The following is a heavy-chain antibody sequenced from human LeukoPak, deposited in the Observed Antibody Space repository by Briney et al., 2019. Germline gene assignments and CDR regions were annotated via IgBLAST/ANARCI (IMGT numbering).Heavy chain of an antibody. CDR2: IYYSGST. V-gene: IGHV4-59*01. CDR3: ARLRFSVYDSLGQDAFDV. D-gene: IGHD5/OR15-5a*01. J-gene: IGHJ3*01. CDR1: GGSFNNYY. Sequence: PSETLSLTCTVSGGSFNNYYWSWIRQPPGRGLEWIGYIYYSGSTNYNPSLKSRVTISVDTSKNQFSLKLNSVTAADTAVYYCARLRFSVYDSLGQDAFDVWGQGTMVTVSS.